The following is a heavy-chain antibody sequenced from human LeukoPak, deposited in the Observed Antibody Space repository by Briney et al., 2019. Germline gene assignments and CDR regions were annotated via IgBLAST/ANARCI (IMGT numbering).Heavy chain of an antibody. D-gene: IGHD2-15*01. Sequence: SETLSLTCTVSGGSISSSSYYWGWIRQPPGKGLEWIGSMYYSGSTNYSPSLKSRVTISVDTSKNQFSLKLSSVTAADTAVYYCARVKVVGGNYMNVWGKGTTVTVSS. CDR2: MYYSGST. CDR3: ARVKVVGGNYMNV. V-gene: IGHV4-39*07. J-gene: IGHJ6*03. CDR1: GGSISSSSYY.